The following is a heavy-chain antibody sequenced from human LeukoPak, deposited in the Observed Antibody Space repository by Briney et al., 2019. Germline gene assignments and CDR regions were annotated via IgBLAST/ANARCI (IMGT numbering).Heavy chain of an antibody. D-gene: IGHD2-2*01. CDR2: MIPIFGTA. J-gene: IGHJ6*03. Sequence: SVTVSFTASGGTFSIYAISWVRQAPGQGHGRVGGMIPIFGTANYTQKFQGRVTITADESTSTAYMEQRSLRSADTAGDYWEVGYCRSTSCYRSYPSYYYMDVWGKGTPVTVSS. V-gene: IGHV1-69*01. CDR1: GGTFSIYA. CDR3: EVGYCRSTSCYRSYPSYYYMDV.